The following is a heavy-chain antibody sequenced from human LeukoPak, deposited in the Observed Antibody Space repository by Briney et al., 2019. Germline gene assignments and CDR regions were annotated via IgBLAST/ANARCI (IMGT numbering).Heavy chain of an antibody. CDR1: GFTFSSYA. CDR3: AKDRGSSGWSSDY. J-gene: IGHJ4*02. V-gene: IGHV3-23*01. D-gene: IGHD6-19*01. CDR2: ISGGGGTI. Sequence: GGSLRLSCAASGFTFSSYAMSWVRQAPGKGLEWVSGISGGGGTIHYADSVKGRFTISRDNSKHTLSLQMNSLRAEDTAVYYCAKDRGSSGWSSDYWGQGTLVTVSS.